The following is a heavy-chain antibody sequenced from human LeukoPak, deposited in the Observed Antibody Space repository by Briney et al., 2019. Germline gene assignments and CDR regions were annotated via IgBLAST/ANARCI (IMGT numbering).Heavy chain of an antibody. D-gene: IGHD2-2*01. V-gene: IGHV3-64*01. Sequence: GGSLRLSCAASGFTFSSYAMNWVRQAPGKGLEYVSAISSNGGSTYYANSVKGRFTISRDNSKNTLYLQMGSLRAEDMAVYYCAREGGYCSSTSCHQFDYWGQGTLVTVSS. CDR2: ISSNGGST. J-gene: IGHJ4*02. CDR3: AREGGYCSSTSCHQFDY. CDR1: GFTFSSYA.